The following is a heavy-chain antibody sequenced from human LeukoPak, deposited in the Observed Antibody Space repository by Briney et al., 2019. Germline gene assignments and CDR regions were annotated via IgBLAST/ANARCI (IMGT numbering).Heavy chain of an antibody. CDR2: IIPIFGTA. D-gene: IGHD1-26*01. V-gene: IGHV1-69*05. CDR3: ALRGRGSGSPLDY. Sequence: SVKVSCKASGYTFTSYGISWVRQAPGQGLEWMGGIIPIFGTANYAQKFQGRVTITTDESTSTAYMELSSLRSEDTAVYYCALRGRGSGSPLDYWGQGTLVTVSS. J-gene: IGHJ4*02. CDR1: GYTFTSYG.